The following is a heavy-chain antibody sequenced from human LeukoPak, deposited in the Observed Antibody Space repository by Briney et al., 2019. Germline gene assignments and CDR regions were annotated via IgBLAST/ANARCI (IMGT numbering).Heavy chain of an antibody. D-gene: IGHD2-2*01. J-gene: IGHJ4*02. Sequence: PGGSLRLSCAASGFTFSSYAMSWVRQAPGKGLEWVSAISGSGGSTYYADSVKGRFTISRDNSKNTLYLQMNSLRAEDTAVYYCAKDLTVPAAKWMLFDYWGQGTLVTVSS. V-gene: IGHV3-23*01. CDR2: ISGSGGST. CDR3: AKDLTVPAAKWMLFDY. CDR1: GFTFSSYA.